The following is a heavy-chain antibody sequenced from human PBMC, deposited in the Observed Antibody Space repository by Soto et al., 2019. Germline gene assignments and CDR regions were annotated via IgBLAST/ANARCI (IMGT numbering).Heavy chain of an antibody. CDR3: ASAGYSDYGMDV. J-gene: IGHJ6*02. D-gene: IGHD5-18*01. CDR2: ISYDGSNK. Sequence: QVQLVESGGGVVQPGRSLRLSCAASGFTFSSYAMHRFRQAPGKGLEWVAVISYDGSNKYYADSVKGRFTISRDNSKNTLYLQMNSLRDEDTAVYYCASAGYSDYGMDVWCQGTTVTVSS. CDR1: GFTFSSYA. V-gene: IGHV3-30-3*01.